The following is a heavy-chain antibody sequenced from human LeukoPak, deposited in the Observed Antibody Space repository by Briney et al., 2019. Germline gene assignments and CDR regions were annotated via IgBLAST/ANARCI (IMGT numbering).Heavy chain of an antibody. Sequence: GGSLRLSCAASGFTFSSYSMNWVRQAPGKGLEWVSSISSSSSYIYYADSVKGRFTISKDNAKNSLYLQMNSLRAENTAVYYCARDLEYSSSVGNYLDYWGQGTLVTVSS. J-gene: IGHJ4*02. CDR1: GFTFSSYS. D-gene: IGHD6-6*01. CDR3: ARDLEYSSSVGNYLDY. CDR2: ISSSSSYI. V-gene: IGHV3-21*01.